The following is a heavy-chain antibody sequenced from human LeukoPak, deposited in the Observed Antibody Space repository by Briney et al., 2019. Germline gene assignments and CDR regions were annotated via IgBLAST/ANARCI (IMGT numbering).Heavy chain of an antibody. Sequence: SETLSLTCTVSGGSISSSSYYWGWIRQPPGKGLEWIGSIYYSGSTYYNPSLKSRVTLSVDTSKNQFSLKLSSVTAADTAVYYCASPSPHCSSTSCPNGGFFDYWGQGTLVTVSS. CDR3: ASPSPHCSSTSCPNGGFFDY. V-gene: IGHV4-39*01. CDR1: GGSISSSSYY. D-gene: IGHD2-2*01. CDR2: IYYSGST. J-gene: IGHJ4*02.